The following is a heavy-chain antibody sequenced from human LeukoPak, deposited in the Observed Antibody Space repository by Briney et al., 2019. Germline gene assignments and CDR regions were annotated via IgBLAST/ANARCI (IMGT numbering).Heavy chain of an antibody. J-gene: IGHJ3*02. CDR3: ARGGDYGKDAFDI. CDR1: GFTFSDYY. D-gene: IGHD4-17*01. Sequence: GGSLRLSCAASGFTFSDYYMTWVRQAPGKGLEYVSYISGSNNDATYADSVKGRFTISRDNAKNSLYLQMNSLRAEDTAVYYCARGGDYGKDAFDIWGQGTMVTVSS. CDR2: ISGSNNDA. V-gene: IGHV3-11*03.